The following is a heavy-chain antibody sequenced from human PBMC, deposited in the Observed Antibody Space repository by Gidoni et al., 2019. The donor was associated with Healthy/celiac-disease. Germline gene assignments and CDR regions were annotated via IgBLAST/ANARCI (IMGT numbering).Heavy chain of an antibody. D-gene: IGHD4-17*01. CDR2: ISYDGSNK. CDR3: ARDRGDYGDYGIDY. J-gene: IGHJ4*02. V-gene: IGHV3-30*04. CDR1: GFTFRIYA. Sequence: QVQLVESGGGVVQPGRSLRLSCEASGFTFRIYATHWVRQAPGKGLEWVAVISYDGSNKYYEDSVKSRFTISRDKSKNTMYLQMNSLRAEDTAVYYCARDRGDYGDYGIDYWGQGTLVTVSS.